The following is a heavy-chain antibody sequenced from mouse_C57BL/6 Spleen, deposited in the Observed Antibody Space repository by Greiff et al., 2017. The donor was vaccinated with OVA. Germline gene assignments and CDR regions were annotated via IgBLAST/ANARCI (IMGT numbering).Heavy chain of an antibody. V-gene: IGHV1-15*01. D-gene: IGHD3-3*01. CDR1: GYTFTDYE. Sequence: VQLQQSGAELVRPGASVTLSCKASGYTFTDYEMHWVKQTPVHGLEWIGAIDPETGGTAYNQKFKGKAILTADKSSSTAYMELRSLTSEDSAVYYCTREGWERYFDYWGRGTTLTVS. CDR2: IDPETGGT. J-gene: IGHJ2*01. CDR3: TREGWERYFDY.